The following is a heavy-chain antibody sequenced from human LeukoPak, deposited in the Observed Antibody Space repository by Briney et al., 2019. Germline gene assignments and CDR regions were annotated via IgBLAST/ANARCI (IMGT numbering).Heavy chain of an antibody. J-gene: IGHJ6*03. CDR3: ARTTEAHSWRTRYYDYYMDV. V-gene: IGHV4-61*08. Sequence: SETLSLTCAVSGGSISSGGYSWSWIRQPPGKGLEWIGYIYYSGSTNYNPSLKSRVTISVDTSKNQFSLKLRSVTAADTAVYYCARTTEAHSWRTRYYDYYMDVWGKGTTVTVSS. CDR1: GGSISSGGYS. D-gene: IGHD6-13*01. CDR2: IYYSGST.